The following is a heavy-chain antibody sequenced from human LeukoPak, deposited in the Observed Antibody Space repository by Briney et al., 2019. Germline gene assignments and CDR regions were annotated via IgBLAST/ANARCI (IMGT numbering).Heavy chain of an antibody. CDR3: AKEFSEIWGTMGFFDP. D-gene: IGHD1-1*01. CDR2: ISSSSSYI. Sequence: GGSLRLSCAASGFTFSSYSMNWVRQAPGKGLEWVSSISSSSSYIYYADSVKGRFTISRDNAKNSLYLQMNSLRSEDTAVYYCAKEFSEIWGTMGFFDPWGQGTLVTVSS. CDR1: GFTFSSYS. J-gene: IGHJ5*02. V-gene: IGHV3-21*01.